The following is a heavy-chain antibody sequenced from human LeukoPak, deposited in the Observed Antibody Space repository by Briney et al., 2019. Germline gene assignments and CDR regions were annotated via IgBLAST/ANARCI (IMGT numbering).Heavy chain of an antibody. Sequence: GSLRLSCAASGFTFSSYWMSWVRQAPGKGLEWVANIKQDGSEKYYVDSVKGRFTISRDNAKNSLFLQMNSLRAEDTAVYYCARDFVGFGELFDYWGQGTLVTVSS. CDR1: GFTFSSYW. V-gene: IGHV3-7*01. J-gene: IGHJ4*02. CDR2: IKQDGSEK. D-gene: IGHD3-10*01. CDR3: ARDFVGFGELFDY.